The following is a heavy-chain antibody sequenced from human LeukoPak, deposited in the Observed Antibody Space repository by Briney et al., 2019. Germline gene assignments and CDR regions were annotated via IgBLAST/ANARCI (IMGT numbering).Heavy chain of an antibody. J-gene: IGHJ5*02. D-gene: IGHD5-12*01. V-gene: IGHV3-21*01. CDR3: AREGSYSMATICGWFDP. CDR1: GFTFSSYS. Sequence: GGSLRLSCAASGFTFSSYSMNWVRQAPGKGLEWVSSISSSSSYIYYADSVKGRLTISRDNAKNSLYLQMNSLRAEDTAVYYCAREGSYSMATICGWFDPWGQGTLVTVSS. CDR2: ISSSSSYI.